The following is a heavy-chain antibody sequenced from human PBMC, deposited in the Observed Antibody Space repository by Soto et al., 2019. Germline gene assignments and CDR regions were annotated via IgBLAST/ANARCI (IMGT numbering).Heavy chain of an antibody. V-gene: IGHV1-3*04. D-gene: IGHD5-18*01. CDR2: INTGNGNT. Sequence: ASVKVSCQAVGYSFSHYAMHWVRQAPGQRPEWMGWINTGNGNTKYSEKLQDRVTITRDTSASTVYMELSSLRSEDTAIYYCARGGLSTAMVRVCQFWGQGPLVTLSS. CDR3: ARGGLSTAMVRVCQF. CDR1: GYSFSHYA. J-gene: IGHJ4*02.